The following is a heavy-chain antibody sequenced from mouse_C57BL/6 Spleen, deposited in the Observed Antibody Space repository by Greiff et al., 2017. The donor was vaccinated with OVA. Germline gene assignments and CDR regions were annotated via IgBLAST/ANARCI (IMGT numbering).Heavy chain of an antibody. V-gene: IGHV1-80*01. Sequence: LVESGAELVKPGASVKISCKASGYAFSSYWMNWVKQRPGKGLEWIGQIYPGDGDTNYNGKFKGKATLTADKSSSTAYMQLSSLTSEDSAVYFCARHYGSDYFDYWGQGTTLTVSS. J-gene: IGHJ2*01. CDR1: GYAFSSYW. CDR3: ARHYGSDYFDY. D-gene: IGHD1-1*01. CDR2: IYPGDGDT.